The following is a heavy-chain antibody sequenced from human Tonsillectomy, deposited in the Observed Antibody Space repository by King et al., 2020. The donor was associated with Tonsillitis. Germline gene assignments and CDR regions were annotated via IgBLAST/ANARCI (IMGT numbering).Heavy chain of an antibody. CDR3: AREGIDYYDSSGYYRVDAFDI. J-gene: IGHJ3*02. CDR2: ISSSGSTI. Sequence: VQLVESGGGLVQPGGSLRLSCAASVFTFSSYEMNWVRQAPGKGLEWVSYISSSGSTIYSADSVKGRFTNSRDNAKNSLYLQMNSLRAEDTAVYYCAREGIDYYDSSGYYRVDAFDIWGQGTMVTVSS. CDR1: VFTFSSYE. V-gene: IGHV3-48*03. D-gene: IGHD3-22*01.